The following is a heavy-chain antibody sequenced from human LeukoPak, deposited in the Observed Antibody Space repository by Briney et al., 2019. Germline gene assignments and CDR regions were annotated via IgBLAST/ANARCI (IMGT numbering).Heavy chain of an antibody. CDR3: ARTAARRFDY. CDR2: INPTGGST. J-gene: IGHJ4*02. D-gene: IGHD6-6*01. Sequence: WASVKVSCKASGYTFPSYFMHWVRQAPGQGLEWMGIINPTGGSTTYAQKFQGRVTMTRDTSTSTVYMELSSLRSDDTAVYYCARTAARRFDYWGQGTLVTASS. V-gene: IGHV1-46*01. CDR1: GYTFPSYF.